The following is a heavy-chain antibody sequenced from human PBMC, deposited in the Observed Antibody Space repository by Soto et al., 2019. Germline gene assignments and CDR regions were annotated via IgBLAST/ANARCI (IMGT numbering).Heavy chain of an antibody. V-gene: IGHV3-74*01. CDR2: VNSDGSST. J-gene: IGHJ5*02. Sequence: EVQLVESGGGLVQPGGSLRLSCAASGFTFSNYWMHWVRQAPGKGLVWVSRVNSDGSSTSYADSVKGRFTISRDNAKNTRYLQMNSLRAEDTAVYYCAGVAGVNGDYVQWFDPWGQGTLVTVSS. CDR1: GFTFSNYW. D-gene: IGHD4-17*01. CDR3: AGVAGVNGDYVQWFDP.